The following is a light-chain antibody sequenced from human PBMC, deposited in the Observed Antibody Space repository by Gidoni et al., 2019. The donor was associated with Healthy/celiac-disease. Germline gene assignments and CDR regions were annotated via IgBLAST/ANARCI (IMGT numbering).Light chain of an antibody. Sequence: DSVMTQSPLSLPVTPGEPASISCRSSQSLLHSNGYNYLDWYLQKPGQSPQLLIYLGSNRASGVPDRFSGSGSGTDFTLKISRVEAEDVGVYCCMQALQTPRTFGQGTKLEIK. V-gene: IGKV2-28*01. J-gene: IGKJ2*02. CDR1: QSLLHSNGYNY. CDR2: LGS. CDR3: MQALQTPRT.